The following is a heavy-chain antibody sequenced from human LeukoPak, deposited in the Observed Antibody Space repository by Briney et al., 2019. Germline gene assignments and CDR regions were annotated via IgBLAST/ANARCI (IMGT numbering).Heavy chain of an antibody. CDR2: ISWNSGSI. Sequence: GRSLRLSCAASGFTFDDYAMHWVRQAPGKGLEWVSGISWNSGSIGYADSVKGRFTISRDNAKNSPYLQMNSLRAEDTALYYCAKGYYYDSSGYYYWGQGTLVTVSS. D-gene: IGHD3-22*01. V-gene: IGHV3-9*01. CDR1: GFTFDDYA. J-gene: IGHJ4*02. CDR3: AKGYYYDSSGYYY.